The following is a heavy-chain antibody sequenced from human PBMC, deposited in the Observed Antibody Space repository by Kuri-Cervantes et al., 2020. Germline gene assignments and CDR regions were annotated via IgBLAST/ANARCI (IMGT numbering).Heavy chain of an antibody. CDR1: GFTFSNAW. Sequence: ETLSLTCAASGFTFSNAWMSWVRQAPGRGLEWLSLISSSSSPIYYADSVRGRFTSSRDNAKNALYLQMNSLRDVDTAVYYCARYHDYGGNVGPKVDHWGQGTLVTVSS. J-gene: IGHJ4*02. CDR3: ARYHDYGGNVGPKVDH. CDR2: ISSSSSPI. D-gene: IGHD4-23*01. V-gene: IGHV3-48*02.